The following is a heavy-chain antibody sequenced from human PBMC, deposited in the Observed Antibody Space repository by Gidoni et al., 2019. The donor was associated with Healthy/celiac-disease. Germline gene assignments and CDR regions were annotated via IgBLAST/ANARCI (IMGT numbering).Heavy chain of an antibody. CDR1: GFTFSSYD. CDR2: IGTAGDT. V-gene: IGHV3-13*04. CDR3: ARGPAPFSYYYYMDV. J-gene: IGHJ6*03. Sequence: EVQLVESGGGLVQPGGSLRLSCAASGFTFSSYDMHWVRQATGKGLEWVSAIGTAGDTYYPGSVKGRFTISRENAKNSLYLQMNSLRAGDTAVYYCARGPAPFSYYYYMDVWGKGTTVTVSS.